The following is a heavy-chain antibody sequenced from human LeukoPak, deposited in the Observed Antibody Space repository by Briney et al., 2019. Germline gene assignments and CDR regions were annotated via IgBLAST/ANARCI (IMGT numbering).Heavy chain of an antibody. Sequence: GGSLRLSCAASGFTVSSNYMSWVRQAPGKGLEWVSVIYSGGSTYYADSVKGRFTISRDNSKNTLYLQMNSLRAEDTAVYYCARESWTAMVSNYFDYWGQGTLVTVSS. J-gene: IGHJ4*02. V-gene: IGHV3-53*01. CDR2: IYSGGST. CDR1: GFTVSSNY. D-gene: IGHD5-18*01. CDR3: ARESWTAMVSNYFDY.